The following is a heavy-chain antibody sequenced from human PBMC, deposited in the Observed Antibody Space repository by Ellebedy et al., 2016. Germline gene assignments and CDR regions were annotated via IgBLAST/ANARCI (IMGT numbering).Heavy chain of an antibody. Sequence: SETLSLTCSVSGGSVISSNYFWNWIRQPPGKGLEWVGSITSSGITNYNPSLRSRVAISADTSKNQFSLKLNSVTVADTAVYYCATYVLGWSNGGGFWGQGTLVTVSS. V-gene: IGHV4-39*01. J-gene: IGHJ4*02. CDR2: ITSSGIT. CDR3: ATYVLGWSNGGGF. D-gene: IGHD6-19*01. CDR1: GGSVISSNYF.